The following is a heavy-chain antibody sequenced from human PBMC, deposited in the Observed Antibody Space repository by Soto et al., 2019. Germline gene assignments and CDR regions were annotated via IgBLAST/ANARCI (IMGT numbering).Heavy chain of an antibody. Sequence: GGSLRLSCAASGFTFSSYAMHWVRQAPGKGLEWVAVISYDGSNKYYADSVKGRFTISRDNSKNTLYLQMNSLRAEDTAVYYCARPWGRCGGDCYDDSDYFDYWGQGTLVTVSS. CDR3: ARPWGRCGGDCYDDSDYFDY. J-gene: IGHJ4*02. CDR2: ISYDGSNK. D-gene: IGHD2-21*02. V-gene: IGHV3-30-3*01. CDR1: GFTFSSYA.